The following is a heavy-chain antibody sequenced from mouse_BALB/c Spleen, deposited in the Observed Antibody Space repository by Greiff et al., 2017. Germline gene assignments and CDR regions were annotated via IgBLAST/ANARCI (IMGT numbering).Heavy chain of an antibody. CDR1: GYTFTSYW. J-gene: IGHJ4*01. CDR3: NAWPRMNAMDY. V-gene: IGHV1-69*02. CDR2: IDPSDSYT. Sequence: QVQLKESGAELVKPGASVKLSCKASGYTFTSYWMHWVKQRPGQGLEWIGEIDPSDSYTNYNQKFKGKATLTVDKSSSTAYMQLSSLTSEDSAVYYCNAWPRMNAMDYWGQGTSVTVSS. D-gene: IGHD2-10*02.